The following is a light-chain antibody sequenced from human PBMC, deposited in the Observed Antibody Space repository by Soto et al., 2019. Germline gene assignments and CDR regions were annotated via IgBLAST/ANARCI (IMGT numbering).Light chain of an antibody. CDR2: GVS. J-gene: IGKJ4*01. V-gene: IGKV3-15*01. CDR3: QQSNNWPPLT. Sequence: EIVMTQSPATLSVSPGETATLSCRASQSVAGNLAWYQQKPGQPPRLLIYGVSTRATGVPARFSGSGSETDFSLTISSLQIEDFALYYCQQSNNWPPLTFGGGTTVEIK. CDR1: QSVAGN.